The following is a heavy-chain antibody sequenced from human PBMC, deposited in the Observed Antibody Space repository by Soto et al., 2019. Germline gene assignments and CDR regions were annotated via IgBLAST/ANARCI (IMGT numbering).Heavy chain of an antibody. Sequence: PSETLSLTCTVSGGSISSGDYYWSWIRQPPGRGLEWIGYIYYTGNTNYNPSLNSRVTISVDRSKNQFPLKLSSVTAADTAVYYCARSPGYYFDHWGQGTLVTVSS. V-gene: IGHV4-61*08. CDR1: GGSISSGDYY. J-gene: IGHJ4*02. CDR2: IYYTGNT. CDR3: ARSPGYYFDH. D-gene: IGHD2-2*01.